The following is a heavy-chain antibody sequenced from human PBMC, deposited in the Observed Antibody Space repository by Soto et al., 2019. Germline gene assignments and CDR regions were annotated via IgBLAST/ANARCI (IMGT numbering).Heavy chain of an antibody. Sequence: GGSLRLSCAASGFTFSSYAMSWVRQAPGKGLEWVSAISGSGGSTYYADSVKGRFTISRDNSKNTLYLQMNSLRAEDTAVYYCAKDPEFDWLSVGWFDPWGQGTLVTVSS. D-gene: IGHD3-9*01. CDR3: AKDPEFDWLSVGWFDP. CDR1: GFTFSSYA. CDR2: ISGSGGST. V-gene: IGHV3-23*01. J-gene: IGHJ5*02.